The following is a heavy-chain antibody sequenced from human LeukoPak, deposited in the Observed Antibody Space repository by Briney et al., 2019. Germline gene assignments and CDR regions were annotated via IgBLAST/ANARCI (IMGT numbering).Heavy chain of an antibody. D-gene: IGHD2-2*02. CDR2: IYYNGTT. CDR3: ARHQFNGDNTRQCDY. Sequence: SETLSLPCTVSGGSISTTAYHCGWIRQPPGKGLEWIRTIYYNGTTFYNPSLQIRVTIAVVTSKNQFSLKRTAVPAAATAIHYCARHQFNGDNTRQCDYWGQGTLVAVSS. V-gene: IGHV4-39*01. J-gene: IGHJ4*02. CDR1: GGSISTTAYH.